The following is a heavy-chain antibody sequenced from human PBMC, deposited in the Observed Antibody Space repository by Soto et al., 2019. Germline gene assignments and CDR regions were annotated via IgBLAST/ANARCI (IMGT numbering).Heavy chain of an antibody. D-gene: IGHD3-22*01. V-gene: IGHV3-15*07. CDR1: GFTFSNAW. Sequence: EVQLVESGGGLVKPGGSLRLSCAASGFTFSNAWMNWGRQAPGKGLEWVGRIKSKTDGGTTDYAAPVKGRFTISREDSKNTLYLQMNSLKTEDTAVYYCTTEPYYYDSSGYPFPDYWGQGTLVTVSS. CDR3: TTEPYYYDSSGYPFPDY. CDR2: IKSKTDGGTT. J-gene: IGHJ4*02.